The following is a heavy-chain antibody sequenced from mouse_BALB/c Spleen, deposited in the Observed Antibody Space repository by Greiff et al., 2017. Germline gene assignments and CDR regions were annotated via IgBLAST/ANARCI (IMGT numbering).Heavy chain of an antibody. D-gene: IGHD4-1*01. Sequence: EVQLQQSGPELVKPGASVKISCKASGYSFTGYYMHWVKQSHVKSLEWIGRINPYNGATSYNQNFKDKASLTVDKSSSTAYMELHSLTSEDSAVYYCARGEENWAFDYWGQGTTRTVSS. CDR2: INPYNGAT. CDR1: GYSFTGYY. CDR3: ARGEENWAFDY. V-gene: IGHV1-26*01. J-gene: IGHJ2*01.